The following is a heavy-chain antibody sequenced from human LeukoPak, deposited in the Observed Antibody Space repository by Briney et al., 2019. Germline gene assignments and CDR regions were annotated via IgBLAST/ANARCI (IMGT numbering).Heavy chain of an antibody. D-gene: IGHD3-3*02. Sequence: ASVKVSCKASGYTFTGYYMHWVRQAPGQGLERMGWINPNSGGTNYAQKFQGRVTMTRDTSISTAYMELSRLRSDDTAVYYCARDSIAHFWSGYLYLDYWGQGTLVTVSS. V-gene: IGHV1-2*02. J-gene: IGHJ4*02. CDR1: GYTFTGYY. CDR3: ARDSIAHFWSGYLYLDY. CDR2: INPNSGGT.